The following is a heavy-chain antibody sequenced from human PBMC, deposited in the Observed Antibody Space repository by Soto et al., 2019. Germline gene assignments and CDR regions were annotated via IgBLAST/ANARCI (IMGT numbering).Heavy chain of an antibody. V-gene: IGHV1-69*12. Sequence: QVQLVQSGSAVKKPGSSVKVSCKASGGTFSSYAISWVRQAPGQGPEWMGGIIPMFGTAKYAQKFQGRVTITADESTSTAYMELRSLRSEDTAVYYCAQTLGLAVAGPGRFDLWGRGTLVTVSS. CDR3: AQTLGLAVAGPGRFDL. CDR2: IIPMFGTA. CDR1: GGTFSSYA. J-gene: IGHJ2*01. D-gene: IGHD6-19*01.